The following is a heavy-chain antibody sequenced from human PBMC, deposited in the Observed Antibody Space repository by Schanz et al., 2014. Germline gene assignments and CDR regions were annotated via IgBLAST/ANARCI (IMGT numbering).Heavy chain of an antibody. CDR2: VYTSGST. D-gene: IGHD3-10*01. Sequence: QLQLQESGPGLVKPSETLSLTCTVSGVSISSNDFYWGWIRQPAGKGPEWIGRVYTSGSTNHKSSLKSRVTMSVDTSKKQFSLKLSSVTAADTAVYYCARGVVRGVPEKNWFHPWGQGTLVTVSS. CDR1: GVSISSNDFY. CDR3: ARGVVRGVPEKNWFHP. V-gene: IGHV4-4*07. J-gene: IGHJ5*02.